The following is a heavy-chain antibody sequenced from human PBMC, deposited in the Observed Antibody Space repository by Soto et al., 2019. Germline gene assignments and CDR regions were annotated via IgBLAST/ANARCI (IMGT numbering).Heavy chain of an antibody. J-gene: IGHJ3*02. CDR3: ARDPAVAGDAFDI. Sequence: PGGSLRLSCAASGFTFSSYGMHWARQAPGKGLEWVAVIWYDGSNKYYADSVKGRFTISRDNSKNTLYLQMNSLRAEDTAVYYCARDPAVAGDAFDIWGQGTMVTVSS. V-gene: IGHV3-33*01. CDR1: GFTFSSYG. D-gene: IGHD6-19*01. CDR2: IWYDGSNK.